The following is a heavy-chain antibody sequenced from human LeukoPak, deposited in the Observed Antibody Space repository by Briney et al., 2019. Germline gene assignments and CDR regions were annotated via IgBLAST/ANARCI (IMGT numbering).Heavy chain of an antibody. CDR3: ARDARGAAAADDAFDI. D-gene: IGHD6-13*01. V-gene: IGHV3-48*01. CDR2: ISSSSSTI. CDR1: GFTFSSYS. J-gene: IGHJ3*02. Sequence: PGGSLRLSCAASGFTFSSYSMNWVRQAPGKGLEWVSYISSSSSTIYYADSVKGRFTISRDNAKNSLYLQMNSLRAEDTAVYYCARDARGAAAADDAFDIWGQGTMVTVSS.